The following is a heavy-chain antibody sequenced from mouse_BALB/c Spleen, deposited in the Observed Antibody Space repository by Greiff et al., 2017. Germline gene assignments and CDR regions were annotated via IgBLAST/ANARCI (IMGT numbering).Heavy chain of an antibody. Sequence: VQLQQSGAELVRPGVSVKISCKGSGYTFTDYAMHWVKQSHAKSLEWIGVISTYYGDASYNQKFKGKATMTVDKSSSTAYMELARLTSEDSAIYYCARCSSFDVWGAGTTVTVSS. CDR2: ISTYYGDA. V-gene: IGHV1S137*01. J-gene: IGHJ1*01. CDR1: GYTFTDYA. CDR3: ARCSSFDV. D-gene: IGHD1-1*01.